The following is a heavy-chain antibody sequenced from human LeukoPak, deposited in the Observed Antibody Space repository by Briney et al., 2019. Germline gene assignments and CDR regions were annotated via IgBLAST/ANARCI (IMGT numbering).Heavy chain of an antibody. Sequence: GGSLRLSCAASGFTFSSYAMSWVRQAPGKGLEWVSAISGSGGSTYYADSVKGRFTISRDNSEKKLYLQMNSLRAEDTAVYYCARGQENYGYTFDYWGQGTLVTVSS. CDR3: ARGQENYGYTFDY. D-gene: IGHD1-7*01. J-gene: IGHJ4*02. CDR2: ISGSGGST. CDR1: GFTFSSYA. V-gene: IGHV3-23*01.